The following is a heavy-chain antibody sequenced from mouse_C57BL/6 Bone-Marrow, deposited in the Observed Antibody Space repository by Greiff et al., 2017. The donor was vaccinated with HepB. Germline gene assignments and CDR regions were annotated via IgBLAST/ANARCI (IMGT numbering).Heavy chain of an antibody. J-gene: IGHJ4*01. Sequence: VKLVESGPGLVAPSQSLSITCTVSGFSLTSYGVDWVRQPPGKGLEWLGVIWGGGSTNYNSALMSRLSISKDNSKSQVSLKMNSLQTDDTAMYYCAKRGTTPRDYYAMDYWGQGTSVTVSS. CDR3: AKRGTTPRDYYAMDY. V-gene: IGHV2-9*01. CDR2: IWGGGST. CDR1: GFSLTSYG. D-gene: IGHD1-1*01.